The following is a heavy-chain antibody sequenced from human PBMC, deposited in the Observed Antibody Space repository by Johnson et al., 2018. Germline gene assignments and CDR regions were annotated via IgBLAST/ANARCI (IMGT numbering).Heavy chain of an antibody. D-gene: IGHD6-13*01. CDR1: GFTFGGYA. CDR3: TREAAALYYYYYYMDV. V-gene: IGHV3-49*03. CDR2: IRSKAYGGTT. Sequence: VQLVQSGGGLVQPGRSLRLSCTASGFTFGGYAMSWFRQAPGKGLEWVGFIRSKAYGGTTEYAASVRGRFTISRDDSKSIAYLQMNSLKTEDTAVYYCTREAAALYYYYYYMDVWGKGTKGIVS. J-gene: IGHJ6*03.